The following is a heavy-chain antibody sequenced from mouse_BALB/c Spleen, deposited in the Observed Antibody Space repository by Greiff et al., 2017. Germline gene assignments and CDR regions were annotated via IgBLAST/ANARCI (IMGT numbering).Heavy chain of an antibody. V-gene: IGHV5-6*01. Sequence: EVKLVESGGDLVKPGGSLKLSCAASGFTFSSYGMSWVRQTPDKRLEWVATISSGGSYTYYPDSVKGRFTISRDNAKNTLYLQMSSLKSEDTAMYYCARGYDYDGYYYAMDYWGQGTSVTVSS. CDR2: ISSGGSYT. D-gene: IGHD2-4*01. J-gene: IGHJ4*01. CDR1: GFTFSSYG. CDR3: ARGYDYDGYYYAMDY.